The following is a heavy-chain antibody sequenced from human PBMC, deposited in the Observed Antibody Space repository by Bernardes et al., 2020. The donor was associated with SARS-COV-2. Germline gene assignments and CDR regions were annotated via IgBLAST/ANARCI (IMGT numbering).Heavy chain of an antibody. CDR2: ISSSSSYT. CDR1: GFTFSDYY. J-gene: IGHJ4*02. Sequence: GGSLRLSCAASGFTFSDYYMSWIRQAPGKGLEWVSYISSSSSYTNYADSVKGRFTISRDNAKNSLYLQMNSLRAEDTAVYYCARGDDFWSGYYSPGYWGQGTLVTVSS. CDR3: ARGDDFWSGYYSPGY. V-gene: IGHV3-11*06. D-gene: IGHD3-3*01.